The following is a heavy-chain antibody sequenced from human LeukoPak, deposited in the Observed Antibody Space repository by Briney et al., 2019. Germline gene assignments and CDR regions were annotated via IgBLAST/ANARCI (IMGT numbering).Heavy chain of an antibody. CDR3: ARGDSNWGDY. CDR2: ISAYNGNT. Sequence: GASVKVSCKASGYTFTSYGISWVRQAPGQGLEWMGWISAYNGNTNYAQKLQGRVTMTRDTSISIAYMELSRLRSDDTAVYYCARGDSNWGDYWGQGTLVTVSS. V-gene: IGHV1-18*01. J-gene: IGHJ4*02. CDR1: GYTFTSYG. D-gene: IGHD7-27*01.